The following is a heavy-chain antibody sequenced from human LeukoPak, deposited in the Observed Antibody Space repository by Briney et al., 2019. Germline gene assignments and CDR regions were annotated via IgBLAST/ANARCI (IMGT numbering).Heavy chain of an antibody. Sequence: GGSLRLSCAASGFTFSSYGMHWVRQAPGKGLEWVAVIWYDGSNKYYADSVKGRFTISRDNSKNTLYLQMNSLRAEDTTVYYCARQLRYFDSPWYFDYWGQGTLVTVSS. V-gene: IGHV3-33*01. J-gene: IGHJ4*02. CDR2: IWYDGSNK. D-gene: IGHD3-9*01. CDR1: GFTFSSYG. CDR3: ARQLRYFDSPWYFDY.